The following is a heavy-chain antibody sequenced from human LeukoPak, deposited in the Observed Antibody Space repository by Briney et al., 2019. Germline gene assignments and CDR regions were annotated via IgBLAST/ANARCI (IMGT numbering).Heavy chain of an antibody. CDR3: AKSKSPYPMDYIFDF. CDR1: GFTFSNFW. D-gene: IGHD4-11*01. CDR2: ISYDGSNK. Sequence: AGGSLRLSCAASGFTFSNFWMHWVRQAPGKGLEWVAVISYDGSNKYYADSVKGRFTISRDNSKNTLYLQMNSLRAEDTAVYYCAKSKSPYPMDYIFDFWGQGTLVTVSS. V-gene: IGHV3-30*18. J-gene: IGHJ4*02.